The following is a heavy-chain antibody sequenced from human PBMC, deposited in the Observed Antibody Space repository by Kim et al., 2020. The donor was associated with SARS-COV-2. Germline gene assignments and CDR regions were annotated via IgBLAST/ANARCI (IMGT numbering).Heavy chain of an antibody. Sequence: GGSLRLSCAGSGFSFSSYAMSWVRQAPGKGLEWVSVFSGSGAGTYYADSVKGRFTISRDNSKNTLYLQMNSLRVEDTAVYYCAKDFFSSSSSVFDYWGQGTLVTVSS. CDR2: FSGSGAGT. J-gene: IGHJ4*02. V-gene: IGHV3-23*01. D-gene: IGHD2-2*01. CDR3: AKDFFSSSSSVFDY. CDR1: GFSFSSYA.